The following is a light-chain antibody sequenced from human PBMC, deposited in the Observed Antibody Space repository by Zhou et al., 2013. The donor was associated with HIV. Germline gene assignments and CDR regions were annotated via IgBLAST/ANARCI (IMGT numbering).Light chain of an antibody. Sequence: EIVLTQSPASLSLSPGERATLSCRASQTIDSISLAWYQQKPGQAPRLLIYGASSRATDIPDRFSGSGSATDFTLTINTLEPEDFAVYYCQQYGASSTFGQGTKLEIK. J-gene: IGKJ2*01. V-gene: IGKV3-20*01. CDR1: QTIDSIS. CDR3: QQYGASST. CDR2: GAS.